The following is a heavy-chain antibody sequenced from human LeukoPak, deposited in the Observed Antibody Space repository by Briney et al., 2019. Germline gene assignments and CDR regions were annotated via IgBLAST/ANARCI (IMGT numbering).Heavy chain of an antibody. CDR1: GFIFSNYA. CDR2: ISYDGSNK. D-gene: IGHD2-15*01. V-gene: IGHV3-30*04. Sequence: PGGSLRLSCAASGFIFSNYAMHWVRQAPGKGLESVAVISYDGSNKYYADSVKGRFTISRDSAKNTLYLQMNSLRAGDTAVYYCASTPNGVAAIYFDYWGQGTLVTVSS. J-gene: IGHJ4*02. CDR3: ASTPNGVAAIYFDY.